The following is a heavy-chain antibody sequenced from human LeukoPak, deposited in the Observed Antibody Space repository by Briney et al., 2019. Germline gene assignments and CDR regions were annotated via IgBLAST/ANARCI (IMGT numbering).Heavy chain of an antibody. CDR2: IIPIFGTA. CDR1: GGTFSSYA. Sequence: SVKVSCKASGGTFSSYAISWVRQAPGQGLEWMGGIIPIFGTANYAQKFRGRVTITADKSTSTAYMELSSLRSEDTAVYYCARAYGSSGYFQLPIDYWGRGTLVTVSS. V-gene: IGHV1-69*06. D-gene: IGHD3-22*01. CDR3: ARAYGSSGYFQLPIDY. J-gene: IGHJ4*02.